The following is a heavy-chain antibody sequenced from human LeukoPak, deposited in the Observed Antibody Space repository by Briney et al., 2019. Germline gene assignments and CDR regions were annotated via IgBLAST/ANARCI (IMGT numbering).Heavy chain of an antibody. CDR1: GFIFSSHA. J-gene: IGHJ4*02. Sequence: GGSLRLSCAASGFIFSSHAMSWVRQAPGKGLEWVSAISGSGGSTYYADSVKGRFTISRDNSKNTLYLQMNSMRAEDTAVYYCAKDQHYDYVWGSYRIDYWGQGTLVTVSS. CDR3: AKDQHYDYVWGSYRIDY. CDR2: ISGSGGST. D-gene: IGHD3-16*02. V-gene: IGHV3-23*01.